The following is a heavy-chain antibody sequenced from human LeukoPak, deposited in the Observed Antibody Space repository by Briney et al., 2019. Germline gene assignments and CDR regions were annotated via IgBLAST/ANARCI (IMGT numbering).Heavy chain of an antibody. V-gene: IGHV3-21*01. CDR3: ARDEGMVVVPAHPYYFDY. CDR1: GFTFSSYA. D-gene: IGHD2-2*01. CDR2: ISSSSSYI. Sequence: PGGSLRLSCAASGFTFSSYAMSWVRQAPGKGLEWVSSISSSSSYIYYADSVKGRFTISRDNAKNSLYLQMNSLRAEDTAVYYCARDEGMVVVPAHPYYFDYWGQGTLVTVSS. J-gene: IGHJ4*02.